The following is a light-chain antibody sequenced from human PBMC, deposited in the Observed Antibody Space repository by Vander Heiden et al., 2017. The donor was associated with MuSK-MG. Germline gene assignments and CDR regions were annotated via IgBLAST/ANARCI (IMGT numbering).Light chain of an antibody. V-gene: IGLV2-23*02. CDR1: SSDVGSYNI. CDR2: EVS. J-gene: IGLJ1*01. CDR3: CSYAGSTIFDV. Sequence: QSALTQPASVSGSPGQSITISCTGTSSDVGSYNIVSWYQQHPGKAPKLMIYEVSKRPSGVSNRFSGSKSGSTASLTISGLQAEDEADYYCCSYAGSTIFDVFGTGTKVTVL.